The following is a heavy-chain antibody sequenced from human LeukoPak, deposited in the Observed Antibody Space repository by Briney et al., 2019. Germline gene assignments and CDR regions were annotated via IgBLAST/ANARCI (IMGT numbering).Heavy chain of an antibody. CDR3: ARSPSLRFFACLLAYSFDY. CDR2: IYPGDSDT. CDR1: GYSFTSYW. J-gene: IGHJ4*02. V-gene: IGHV5-51*01. D-gene: IGHD3-9*01. Sequence: GESLKISCKGSGYSFTSYWIGWVRQMPGKGLEWMGIIYPGDSDTRYSPSFQGQVTISADKSISTAYLQWSSLKASDTAMYYWARSPSLRFFACLLAYSFDYWAQEPLATAPS.